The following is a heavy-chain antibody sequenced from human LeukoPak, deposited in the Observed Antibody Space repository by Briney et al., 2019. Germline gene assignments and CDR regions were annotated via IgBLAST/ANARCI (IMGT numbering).Heavy chain of an antibody. J-gene: IGHJ4*02. D-gene: IGHD2-2*01. Sequence: PGGSLRLSCAGSGFTFSNYGMHWVRQAPGKGLEWVALISYDGDNKYYADSLKGRFTISRDNSKNTLYLQMNSLRAEDTAVYYCAKEGCSSTSCYPFDYWGQGTLVTVSS. V-gene: IGHV3-30*18. CDR2: ISYDGDNK. CDR3: AKEGCSSTSCYPFDY. CDR1: GFTFSNYG.